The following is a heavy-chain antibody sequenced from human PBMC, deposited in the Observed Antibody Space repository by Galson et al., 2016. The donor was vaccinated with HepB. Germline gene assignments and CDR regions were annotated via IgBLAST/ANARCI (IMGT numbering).Heavy chain of an antibody. CDR3: AKGLILNYYDSSGYYFQH. Sequence: SLRLSCAASGFTFSSYAMSWVRQAPGKGLEWVSGISGNGSSTYYADSVKGRFTISRDNSKNTLYLQMNSLRAEDTDIYYCAKGLILNYYDSSGYYFQHWGQGTLVTVSS. V-gene: IGHV3-23*01. CDR1: GFTFSSYA. CDR2: ISGNGSST. J-gene: IGHJ1*01. D-gene: IGHD3-22*01.